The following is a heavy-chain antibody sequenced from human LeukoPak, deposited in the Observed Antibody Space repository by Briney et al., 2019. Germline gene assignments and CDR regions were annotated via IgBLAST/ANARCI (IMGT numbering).Heavy chain of an antibody. CDR1: GYSFTTYW. D-gene: IGHD4-11*01. CDR2: TQPGDSYT. CDR3: ARHGRMTTGLLYNWFDP. V-gene: IGHV5-51*01. Sequence: GESLKISWKGSGYSFTTYWIGLGRQRPGKGLEGVGVTQPGDSYTRYSPSFQGQVTISAAKSISPDFLQWSSLKASDTALYYCARHGRMTTGLLYNWFDPWREATLVTVS. J-gene: IGHJ5*02.